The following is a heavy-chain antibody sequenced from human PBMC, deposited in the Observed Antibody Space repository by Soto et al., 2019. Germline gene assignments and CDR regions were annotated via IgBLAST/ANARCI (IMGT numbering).Heavy chain of an antibody. V-gene: IGHV3-30*18. D-gene: IGHD6-25*01. J-gene: IGHJ6*02. CDR3: AKDLLRPGRAYGMDV. CDR2: ISYDGSNK. Sequence: QVQLVESGGGVVQPGRSLRLSCAASGFTFSSYGMHWVRQAPGKGLEWVAVISYDGSNKYYADSVKGRFTISRDNSKNSLYLQMNPLRAEDTAVYYCAKDLLRPGRAYGMDVWGQGTTVTVSS. CDR1: GFTFSSYG.